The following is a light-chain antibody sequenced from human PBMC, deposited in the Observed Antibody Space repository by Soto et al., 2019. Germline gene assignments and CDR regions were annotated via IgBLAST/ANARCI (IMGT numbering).Light chain of an antibody. CDR1: QGISSA. J-gene: IGKJ4*01. CDR3: QQFNTYPLT. CDR2: DAS. Sequence: AIQLTQSPSSLSASVGDRVTITCRASQGISSALAWYQQKPGKAPNRLIYDASSLESGVPSRFSGSGSGTDFTLTISSLQPEDFATYYCQQFNTYPLTFGGGTKVEIK. V-gene: IGKV1-13*02.